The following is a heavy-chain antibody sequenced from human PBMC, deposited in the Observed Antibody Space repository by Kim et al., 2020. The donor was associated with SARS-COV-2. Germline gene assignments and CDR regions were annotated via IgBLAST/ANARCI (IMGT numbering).Heavy chain of an antibody. CDR1: GYTFTSYA. V-gene: IGHV1-3*01. CDR2: INAGNGNT. D-gene: IGHD6-13*01. CDR3: ARTPDANPPDTYSSSWYWFDP. Sequence: ASVKVSCKASGYTFTSYAMHWVRQAPGQRLEWMGWINAGNGNTKYSQKFQGRVTITRDTSASTAYMELSSLRSEDTAVYYCARTPDANPPDTYSSSWYWFDPWGQGTLVTVSS. J-gene: IGHJ5*02.